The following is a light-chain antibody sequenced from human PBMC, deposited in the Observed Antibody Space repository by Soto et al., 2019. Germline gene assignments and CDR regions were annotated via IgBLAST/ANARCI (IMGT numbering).Light chain of an antibody. J-gene: IGLJ3*02. V-gene: IGLV2-8*01. CDR2: EVS. CDR1: SSDFGGYNY. CDR3: TSDADSTVV. Sequence: QSALTQPPSASGSPGQSVAISCTGTSSDFGGYNYVSWYQQHPGKAPQLLIFEVSNRPSGVPDRFSGSKSGNTAYLAVSGLHAEEEADYYCTSDADSTVVFGGGTKLTVL.